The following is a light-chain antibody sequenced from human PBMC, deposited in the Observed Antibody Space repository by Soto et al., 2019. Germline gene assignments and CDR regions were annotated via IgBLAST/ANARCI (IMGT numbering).Light chain of an antibody. J-gene: IGKJ5*01. CDR1: ESVTNY. Sequence: EIMLKHSPATLSLSQGERGTLSCRASESVTNYLAWYQQKPGQAPRLLAYDVSNRATGIPARFSGSGSGTEFTLTISSLQSEDFAVYYCQQYHNWPITFGQGRLLEIK. CDR3: QQYHNWPIT. V-gene: IGKV3-11*01. CDR2: DVS.